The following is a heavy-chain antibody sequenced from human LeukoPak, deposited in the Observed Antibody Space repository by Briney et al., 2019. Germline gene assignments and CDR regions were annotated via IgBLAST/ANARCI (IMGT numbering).Heavy chain of an antibody. D-gene: IGHD2-15*01. CDR2: INPNSGGT. V-gene: IGHV1-2*02. J-gene: IGHJ4*02. Sequence: ASVTVSCKASGYTFTGYYMHWVRQAPGQGLEWMGWINPNSGGTNYAQKFQGRVTMTRDTSISTAYMELSRLRSDNTAGFYCARTRYCSGSTCYSYLEYWGQGTLVTVSS. CDR3: ARTRYCSGSTCYSYLEY. CDR1: GYTFTGYY.